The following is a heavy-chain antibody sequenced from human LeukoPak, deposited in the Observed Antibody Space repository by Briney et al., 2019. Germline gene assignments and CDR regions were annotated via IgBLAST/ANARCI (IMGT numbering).Heavy chain of an antibody. CDR2: INHSGST. CDR3: ARGQYSSSSADWYFDL. CDR1: GGSFSGYY. V-gene: IGHV4-34*01. J-gene: IGHJ2*01. Sequence: PSETLSLTCAVYGGSFSGYYWSWIRQPPGKGLEWIGEINHSGSTNYNPSLKSRGTISVDTSKNQFSLKLSSVTAADTAVYYCARGQYSSSSADWYFDLWGRGTLVTVSS. D-gene: IGHD6-6*01.